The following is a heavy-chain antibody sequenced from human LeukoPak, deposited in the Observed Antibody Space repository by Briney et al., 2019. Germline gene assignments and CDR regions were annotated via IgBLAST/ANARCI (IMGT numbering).Heavy chain of an antibody. CDR2: INPSGGST. D-gene: IGHD5-12*01. CDR3: ARDAGGYSGKYGMDV. CDR1: GYTFTSYY. V-gene: IGHV1-46*01. Sequence: ASVKVSCKASGYTFTSYYMYWVRQAPGQGLEWMGIINPSGGSTSYAQKFQGRVTMTRDTSTSTVYMELSSLRSEDTAVYYCARDAGGYSGKYGMDVWGQGTAVTVSS. J-gene: IGHJ6*02.